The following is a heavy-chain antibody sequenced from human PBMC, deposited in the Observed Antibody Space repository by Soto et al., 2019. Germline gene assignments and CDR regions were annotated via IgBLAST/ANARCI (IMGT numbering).Heavy chain of an antibody. CDR2: INHSGST. Sequence: QVQLRQWGAGLLKPSETLSLTCAVYGGSFSGYYWSWIRQPPGKGLEWIGEINHSGSTNYNPSLKSRVTISVDTSKDQFSLKLSSGTAADTAVYYCASLAVAGTDYWGQGTLVTVSS. CDR1: GGSFSGYY. D-gene: IGHD6-19*01. J-gene: IGHJ4*02. V-gene: IGHV4-34*01. CDR3: ASLAVAGTDY.